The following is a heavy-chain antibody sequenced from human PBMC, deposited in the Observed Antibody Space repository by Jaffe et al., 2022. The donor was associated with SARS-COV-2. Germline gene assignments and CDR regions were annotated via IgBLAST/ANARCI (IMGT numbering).Heavy chain of an antibody. V-gene: IGHV3-21*01. CDR3: ARDRVDYGDYFDY. Sequence: EVQLVESGGGLVKPGGSLRLSCAASGFTFSSYSMNWVRQAPGKGLEWVSSISSSSSYIYYADSVKGRFTISRDNAKNSLYLQMNSLRAEDTAVYYCARDRVDYGDYFDYWGQGTLVTVSS. D-gene: IGHD4-17*01. CDR2: ISSSSSYI. J-gene: IGHJ4*02. CDR1: GFTFSSYS.